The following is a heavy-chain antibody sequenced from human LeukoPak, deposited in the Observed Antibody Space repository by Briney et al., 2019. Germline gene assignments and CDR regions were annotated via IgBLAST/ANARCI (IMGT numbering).Heavy chain of an antibody. J-gene: IGHJ4*02. Sequence: GGSLRLSCAASGFTFSSYGMHWVRQAPGKGLEWVAFIWYDGSNQYYADSVKGRFTISRDNSKNTLYLQMNSLRAEDTAVYYCAKDLAPNLWFGELSDYWGQGTLVTVSS. V-gene: IGHV3-30*02. CDR1: GFTFSSYG. CDR3: AKDLAPNLWFGELSDY. D-gene: IGHD3-10*01. CDR2: IWYDGSNQ.